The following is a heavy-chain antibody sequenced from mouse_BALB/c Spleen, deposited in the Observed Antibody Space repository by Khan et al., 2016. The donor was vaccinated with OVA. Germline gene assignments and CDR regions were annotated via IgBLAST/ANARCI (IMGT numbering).Heavy chain of an antibody. V-gene: IGHV3-2*02. CDR3: AMGRTY. CDR2: ISYSGST. Sequence: EVQLQESGPGLVKPSQSLSLTCTVTGYSITSCYGSYWIRPFPGNKLGWVAYISYSGSTSYNPSLKSRISITRDTSKNQFFLQLNSVTTEDTATYYCAMGRTYWGQGTLVTVSA. CDR1: GYSITSCYG. J-gene: IGHJ3*01. D-gene: IGHD4-1*01.